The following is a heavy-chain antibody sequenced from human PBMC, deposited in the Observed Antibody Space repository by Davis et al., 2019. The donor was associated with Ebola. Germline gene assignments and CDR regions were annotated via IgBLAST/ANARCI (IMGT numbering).Heavy chain of an antibody. J-gene: IGHJ3*02. CDR2: IYYSGST. CDR3: ARDPGGGYYYDSSGPQDAFDI. CDR1: GDSVRSTNW. D-gene: IGHD3-22*01. Sequence: MPSETLSLTCAVSGDSVRSTNWWSWIRQPPGKGLEWIGYIYYSGSTNYNPSLKSRVTVSVDTSKNQFSLKLSSVTAADTAVYYCARDPGGGYYYDSSGPQDAFDIWGQGTMVTVSS. V-gene: IGHV4-61*01.